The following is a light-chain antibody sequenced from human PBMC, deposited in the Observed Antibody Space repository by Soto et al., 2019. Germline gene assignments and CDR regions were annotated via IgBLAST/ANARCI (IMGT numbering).Light chain of an antibody. CDR1: QSLTKW. CDR3: QQAHDFPWT. CDR2: ETS. Sequence: DIQMTQSPSSVSASVGDRVTITCRASQSLTKWLAWYQQKPGGAPRLLVYETSTLQSGVSSRFSGSGSGTEFTLTINGLQPEDFATYYCQQAHDFPWTFGQGTKVDI. J-gene: IGKJ1*01. V-gene: IGKV1-12*01.